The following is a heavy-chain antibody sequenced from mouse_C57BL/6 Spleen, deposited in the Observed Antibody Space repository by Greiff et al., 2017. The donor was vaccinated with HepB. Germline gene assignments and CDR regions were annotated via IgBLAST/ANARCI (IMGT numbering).Heavy chain of an antibody. CDR2: ISSGSSTI. D-gene: IGHD1-3*01. J-gene: IGHJ4*01. CDR1: GFTFSDYG. V-gene: IGHV5-17*01. CDR3: ARKWSPYAMDY. Sequence: EVKLMESGGGLVKPGGSLKLSCAASGFTFSDYGMHWVRQAPEKGLEWVAYISSGSSTIYYADTVKGRFTISRDNAKNTLFLQMTSLRSEDTAMYYCARKWSPYAMDYWGQGTSVTVSS.